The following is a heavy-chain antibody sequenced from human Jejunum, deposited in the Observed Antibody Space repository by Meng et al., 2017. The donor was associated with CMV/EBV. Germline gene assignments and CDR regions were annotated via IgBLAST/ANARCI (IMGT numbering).Heavy chain of an antibody. CDR3: AKDAGSFLDYYFDF. CDR1: EYTFTDYY. Sequence: EYTFTDYYVHWVRQAPGQGLEWLGYLNPYTGDTNYAQKFQGRVSMTRDTPTNTAYMELTRLRSDDTALYYCAKDAGSFLDYYFDFWGQGTLVTVSS. J-gene: IGHJ4*02. V-gene: IGHV1-2*02. CDR2: LNPYTGDT. D-gene: IGHD3-10*01.